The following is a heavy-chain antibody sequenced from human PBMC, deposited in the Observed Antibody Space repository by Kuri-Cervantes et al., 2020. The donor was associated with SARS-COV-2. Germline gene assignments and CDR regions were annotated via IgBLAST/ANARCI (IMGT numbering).Heavy chain of an antibody. D-gene: IGHD2-2*01. J-gene: IGHJ3*02. Sequence: SVKVSCKASGYTFTSYDINWVRQATGQGLEWMGGIIPIFGTANYAQKFQGRVTITADKSTSTAYMELSSLRSEDTAVYYCARVGCSSTSCYGGGNDAFDIWGQGTMVTVSS. V-gene: IGHV1-69*06. CDR3: ARVGCSSTSCYGGGNDAFDI. CDR2: IIPIFGTA. CDR1: GYTFTSYD.